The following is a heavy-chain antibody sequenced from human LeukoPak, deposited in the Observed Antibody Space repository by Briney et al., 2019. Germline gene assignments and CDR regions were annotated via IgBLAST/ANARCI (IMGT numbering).Heavy chain of an antibody. J-gene: IGHJ6*03. V-gene: IGHV1-69*06. Sequence: ASVKVSCKASGGTFSSYAISWVRQAPGQGLEWMGGIIPIFGTANYAQKFQGRVTITADKSTSTAYMELSSLRSEDTAVYYCARGPRFWSGYIYYYYYYMDVWGKGTTVTVSS. CDR2: IIPIFGTA. D-gene: IGHD3-3*01. CDR3: ARGPRFWSGYIYYYYYYMDV. CDR1: GGTFSSYA.